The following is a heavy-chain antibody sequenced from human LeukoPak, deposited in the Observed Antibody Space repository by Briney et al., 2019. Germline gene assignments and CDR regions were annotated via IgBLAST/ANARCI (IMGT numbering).Heavy chain of an antibody. CDR3: ARDFQWEGDY. J-gene: IGHJ4*02. Sequence: GGSLRLSCAASGFTFSSYAMHWVRQAPGKGLEWVAVISYDGSNKYYADSVKGRFTISRDNAKNSLYLQMNSLRAEDTAVYYCARDFQWEGDYWGQGTLVTVSS. CDR1: GFTFSSYA. CDR2: ISYDGSNK. V-gene: IGHV3-30*04. D-gene: IGHD1-26*01.